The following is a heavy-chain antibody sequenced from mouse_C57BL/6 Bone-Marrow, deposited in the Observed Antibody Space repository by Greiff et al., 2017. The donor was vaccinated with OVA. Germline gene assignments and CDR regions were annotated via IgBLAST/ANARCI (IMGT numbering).Heavy chain of an antibody. CDR2: IRSKSNNYAT. J-gene: IGHJ1*03. CDR3: VRLYDGYYDWYFDV. D-gene: IGHD2-3*01. CDR1: GFSFNTYA. Sequence: EVKLMESGGGLVQPKGSLKLSCAASGFSFNTYAMNWVSQAPGKGLEWVARIRSKSNNYATYYADSVKDRFTISRDDSESMLYLQMNNLKTEDTAMYYCVRLYDGYYDWYFDVWGTGTTVTVSS. V-gene: IGHV10-1*01.